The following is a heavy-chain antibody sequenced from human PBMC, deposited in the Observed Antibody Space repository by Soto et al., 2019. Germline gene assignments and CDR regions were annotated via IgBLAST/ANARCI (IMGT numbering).Heavy chain of an antibody. V-gene: IGHV4-34*01. CDR1: GGSFSCYY. CDR3: ARVPRYFDSAYNWFDP. Sequence: SETLSLTCAVYGGSFSCYYWSWIRQPPGKGLEWIGEINHSGSTNYNPSLKSRVTISVDTSKNQFSLKLSSVTAADTAVYYCARVPRYFDSAYNWFDPWGQGTLVTVSS. D-gene: IGHD3-9*01. CDR2: INHSGST. J-gene: IGHJ5*02.